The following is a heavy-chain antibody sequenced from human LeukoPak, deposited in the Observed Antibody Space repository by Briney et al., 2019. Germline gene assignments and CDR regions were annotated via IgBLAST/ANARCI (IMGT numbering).Heavy chain of an antibody. V-gene: IGHV4-34*01. D-gene: IGHD3-22*01. CDR2: INHSGST. CDR1: GGSFSGYY. Sequence: SETLSLTCAVYGGSFSGYYWSWIRQPPGKGLEWIGEINHSGSTNYNPSLKSRDTISVDTSKNQFSLKLSSVTAADTAVYYCHYYYDSSGYYYYYYMDVWGKGATVTVSS. J-gene: IGHJ6*03. CDR3: HYYYDSSGYYYYYYMDV.